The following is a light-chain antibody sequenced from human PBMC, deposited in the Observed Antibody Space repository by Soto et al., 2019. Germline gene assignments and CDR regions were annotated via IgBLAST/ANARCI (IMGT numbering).Light chain of an antibody. V-gene: IGLV2-8*01. CDR1: SSDIGGYNF. J-gene: IGLJ1*01. CDR3: SSYAGSNHYV. Sequence: QSALTQPPSASGSPGQSATISCTGTSSDIGGYNFVSWYQQHPGKAPKLMIYEVSKRPSGVPDRFSGSKSDYTASLTVSGLQAEDEADYYCSSYAGSNHYVFGAGTKVTVL. CDR2: EVS.